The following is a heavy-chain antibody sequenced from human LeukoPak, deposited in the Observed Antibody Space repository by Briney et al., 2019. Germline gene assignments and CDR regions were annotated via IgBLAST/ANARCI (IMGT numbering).Heavy chain of an antibody. J-gene: IGHJ4*02. Sequence: ASVKVSCEASGYTFTGYYMHWVRQAPGQGLEWMGWINPNSGGTNYAQKFQGRATMTRDTSISTAYMELSRLRSDDTAVYYCARVATPIAAHISYWGQGTLVTVSS. CDR1: GYTFTGYY. D-gene: IGHD6-6*01. V-gene: IGHV1-2*02. CDR2: INPNSGGT. CDR3: ARVATPIAAHISY.